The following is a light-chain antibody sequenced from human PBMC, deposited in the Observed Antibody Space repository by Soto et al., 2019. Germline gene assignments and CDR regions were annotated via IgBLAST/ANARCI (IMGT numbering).Light chain of an antibody. V-gene: IGLV2-23*01. CDR1: VGL. CDR3: CLYVGGRTYL. J-gene: IGLJ1*01. CDR2: DDT. Sequence: QSALTQHASVSGSPGQSITISCTGTVGLVSWYQQHPGKVPKLIIYDDTKRPSGVSSRFSGSKSGNTASLTISGLQTEDEADYYCCLYVGGRTYLFGTGTKVTVL.